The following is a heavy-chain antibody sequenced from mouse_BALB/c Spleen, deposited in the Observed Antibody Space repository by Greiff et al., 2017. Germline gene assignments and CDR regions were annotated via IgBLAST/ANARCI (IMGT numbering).Heavy chain of an antibody. CDR1: GFTFSSYT. Sequence: DVKLVESGGGLVQPGGSLKLSCAASGFTFSSYTMSWVRQTPEKRLEWVAYISNGGGSTYYPDTVKGRFTISRDNAKNTLYLQMSSLKSEDTAMYYCARHGYEGAMDYWGQGTSVTVSS. CDR3: ARHGYEGAMDY. CDR2: ISNGGGST. V-gene: IGHV5-12-2*01. D-gene: IGHD2-3*01. J-gene: IGHJ4*01.